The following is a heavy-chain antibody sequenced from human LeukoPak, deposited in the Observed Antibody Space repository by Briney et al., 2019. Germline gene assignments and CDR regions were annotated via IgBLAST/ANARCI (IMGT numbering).Heavy chain of an antibody. CDR1: GGSISSNSYY. V-gene: IGHV4-61*05. CDR3: ARFSRIQLWSFDY. Sequence: PSETLSLTCSVSGGSISSNSYYWVWIRQPPGKGLEWIGYIYYSGSTNYNPSLKSRVTISVDTSKNQFSLKLSSVTAADTAVYYCARFSRIQLWSFDYWGQGTLVTVSS. J-gene: IGHJ4*02. D-gene: IGHD5-18*01. CDR2: IYYSGST.